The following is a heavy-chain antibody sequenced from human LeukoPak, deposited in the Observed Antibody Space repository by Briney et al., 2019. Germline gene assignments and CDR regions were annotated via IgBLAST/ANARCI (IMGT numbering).Heavy chain of an antibody. D-gene: IGHD2-2*01. Sequence: GASVKVSCKASGYTFTGYYMHWVRQAPGQGLEWMGWINPNSGGTNYAQKFQGRVTMTRDTSISTAYMELSRLRSDDTAVYYCARARRGTSCHDWFDPWGQGTLVTVSS. CDR2: INPNSGGT. V-gene: IGHV1-2*02. J-gene: IGHJ5*02. CDR3: ARARRGTSCHDWFDP. CDR1: GYTFTGYY.